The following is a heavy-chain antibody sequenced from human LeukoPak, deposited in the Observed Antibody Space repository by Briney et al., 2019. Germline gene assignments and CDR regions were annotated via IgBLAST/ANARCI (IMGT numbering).Heavy chain of an antibody. Sequence: SETLSLTCTVSGGSISSYYWSWIRQPPGKGLEWIGYIYYTGSTDYNPSLKSRVTISADTSKNQFSLKLSSVTAADTAVYYCARSAYTDYSVLWFDPWGQGTLVTVSS. D-gene: IGHD3-16*01. CDR3: ARSAYTDYSVLWFDP. CDR2: IYYTGST. J-gene: IGHJ5*02. CDR1: GGSISSYY. V-gene: IGHV4-59*01.